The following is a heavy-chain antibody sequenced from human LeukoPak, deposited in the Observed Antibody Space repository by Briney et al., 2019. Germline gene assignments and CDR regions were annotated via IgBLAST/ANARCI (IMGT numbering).Heavy chain of an antibody. CDR2: INSNGAST. CDR1: GFTFSAYA. J-gene: IGHJ4*02. CDR3: VKETFTVTSPFDY. Sequence: PGGSLGLSCSASGFTFSAYAMHWVRQAPGKGLEYVSAINSNGASTYYADSVKGRFTISRDNARNTVYLQMSSLRPEDTAVYYCVKETFTVTSPFDYWGQGTLVTVSS. V-gene: IGHV3-64D*09. D-gene: IGHD3-16*01.